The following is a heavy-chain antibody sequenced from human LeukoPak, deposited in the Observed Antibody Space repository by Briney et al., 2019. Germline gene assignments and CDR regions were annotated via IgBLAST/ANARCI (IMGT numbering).Heavy chain of an antibody. CDR3: ARSPRYSGYDYGSDY. D-gene: IGHD5-12*01. CDR1: GGSFSAYY. V-gene: IGHV4-34*01. Sequence: SETLSLTCAVYGGSFSAYYWSWIRQPPGKGLEWIGEINHSGRTNYNASLKSRVTISVDTSKNQFSLKMSYVTAADTAVYYCARSPRYSGYDYGSDYWGRGILDTVSS. CDR2: INHSGRT. J-gene: IGHJ4*02.